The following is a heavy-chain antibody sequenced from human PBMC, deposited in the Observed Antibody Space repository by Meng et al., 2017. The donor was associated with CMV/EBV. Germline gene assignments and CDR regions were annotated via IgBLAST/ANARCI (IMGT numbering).Heavy chain of an antibody. Sequence: SQTLSLTCTVSGGSISSRSYYWGWIRQPPGKGLEWIGSIYYSGSTYYNPSLKSRVTISVDTSKNQFSLKLSSVTAADTAVYYCASGALGYCSGGSCYPPYYGMDVWGQGTTVTVSS. CDR2: IYYSGST. J-gene: IGHJ6*02. CDR3: ASGALGYCSGGSCYPPYYGMDV. CDR1: GGSISSRSYY. D-gene: IGHD2-15*01. V-gene: IGHV4-39*07.